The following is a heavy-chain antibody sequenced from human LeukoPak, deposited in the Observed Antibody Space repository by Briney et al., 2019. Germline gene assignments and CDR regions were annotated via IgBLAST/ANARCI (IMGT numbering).Heavy chain of an antibody. Sequence: LSETLSLTCSVSGGSVTSGSHYWIWIRQPPGKGLEWIGSIHYHENTYSNPSLKSRVTISVDTSKNQFSLKLGSVTAADTAVYYCARGRYCSSTSCYIWVRLDPWGQGTLVTVSS. CDR2: IHYHENT. D-gene: IGHD2-2*02. V-gene: IGHV4-39*07. CDR3: ARGRYCSSTSCYIWVRLDP. CDR1: GGSVTSGSHY. J-gene: IGHJ5*02.